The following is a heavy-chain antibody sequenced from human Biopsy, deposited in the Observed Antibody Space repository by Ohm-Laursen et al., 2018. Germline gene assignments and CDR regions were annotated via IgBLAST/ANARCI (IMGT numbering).Heavy chain of an antibody. D-gene: IGHD3-22*01. V-gene: IGHV4-34*01. CDR1: GGSFSGYY. Sequence: SDTLSLTCGVYGGSFSGYYCSWIRQPPGKGLEWIGEINDSGRTNYNPSLRSRVTFSVDTSKNQFSLKLSSVTAADTAVYYCARDYDTSGYYYVSWGQGTLVTVSS. CDR2: INDSGRT. CDR3: ARDYDTSGYYYVS. J-gene: IGHJ5*02.